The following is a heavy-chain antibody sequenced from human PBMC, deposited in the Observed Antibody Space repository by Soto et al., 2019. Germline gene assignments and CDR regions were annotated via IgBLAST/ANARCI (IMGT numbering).Heavy chain of an antibody. CDR1: GFNFKTYS. CDR3: ATLKSAAHFDY. V-gene: IGHV3-23*01. CDR2: IGSSGVDT. J-gene: IGHJ4*02. Sequence: AGGSLRLSCAASGFNFKTYSMTWVRQAPGKGLEWVSSIGSSGVDTYHADSVKGRFTISRDNSKSTLFLQMTSLRAEDTAVYYCATLKSAAHFDYWGQGTLVTVSS. D-gene: IGHD6-13*01.